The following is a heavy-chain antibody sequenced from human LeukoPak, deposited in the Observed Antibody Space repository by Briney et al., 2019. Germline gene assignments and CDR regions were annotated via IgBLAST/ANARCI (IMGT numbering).Heavy chain of an antibody. CDR1: EGTFGGYS. V-gene: IGHV1-69*13. CDR2: INPIFNIL. CDR3: AAGRRLGELFFDY. J-gene: IGHJ4*02. D-gene: IGHD3-10*01. Sequence: SVKVACKASEGTFGGYSIDWVRQAPGQGLDWVGGINPIFNILYYAQNFQGRVTITADESTNTAYLELDSLKHDDTAVYYCAAGRRLGELFFDYWGQGTLVTVSS.